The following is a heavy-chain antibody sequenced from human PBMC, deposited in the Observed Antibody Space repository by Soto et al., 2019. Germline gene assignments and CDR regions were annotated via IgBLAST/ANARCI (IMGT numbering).Heavy chain of an antibody. CDR2: INNDGSDT. CDR3: GSVFEY. V-gene: IGHV3-74*01. Sequence: GGSLRLSCAASGFTFSDFWLHWVRQAPGKGLVWVARINNDGSDTSYADSVKGRFTMSRDNAKNMVYLQMNSLGVEDTAVYYCGSVFEYWGKGTQVTVSS. CDR1: GFTFSDFW. J-gene: IGHJ4*02.